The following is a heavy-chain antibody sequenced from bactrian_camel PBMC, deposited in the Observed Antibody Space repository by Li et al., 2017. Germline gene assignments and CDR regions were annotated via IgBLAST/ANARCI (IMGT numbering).Heavy chain of an antibody. CDR2: IESGGGTT. J-gene: IGHJ4*01. V-gene: IGHV3S40*01. D-gene: IGHD2*01. Sequence: VQLVESGGGLVQPGGSLRLSCVVSGSTGSDTGMNWVRQAPGKGLEWVSAIESGGGTTYYADSVKGRFTISRDNAKNTVYLQLNSLKTEDMAMYYCTKAPHYEGSWWAAYYYWGQGTQVTVS. CDR3: TKAPHYEGSWWAAYYY. CDR1: GSTGSDTG.